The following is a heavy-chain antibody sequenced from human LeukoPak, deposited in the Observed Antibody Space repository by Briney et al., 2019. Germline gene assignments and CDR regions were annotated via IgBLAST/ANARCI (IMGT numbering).Heavy chain of an antibody. CDR3: ARDFALYGWDLGHFDY. D-gene: IGHD2-8*02. CDR2: ISYDGSNK. Sequence: GGSLRLSCAASGFTFSSYAMHWVRQAPGKGLEWVAVISYDGSNKYYADSVKGRFTISRDNSKNTLYLQMNSLRAEDTAVYYCARDFALYGWDLGHFDYWGQGTLVTVSS. CDR1: GFTFSSYA. V-gene: IGHV3-30*04. J-gene: IGHJ4*02.